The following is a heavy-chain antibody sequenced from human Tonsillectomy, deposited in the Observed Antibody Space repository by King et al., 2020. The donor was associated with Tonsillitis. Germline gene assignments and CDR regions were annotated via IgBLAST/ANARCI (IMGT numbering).Heavy chain of an antibody. J-gene: IGHJ4*02. CDR3: AREISIRIGQCGGSCFAG. D-gene: IGHD2-15*01. CDR1: GYSISSGYY. V-gene: IGHV4-38-2*02. Sequence: QLQESGPGLVKPSETLSLTCTVSGYSISSGYYWGWIRQPPGKGLEWIGSIYHSGSTYYNPSLKSRVTISVDTSKNQFSLKLSSVTAADTAVYYCAREISIRIGQCGGSCFAGWGQGTLVTVSS. CDR2: IYHSGST.